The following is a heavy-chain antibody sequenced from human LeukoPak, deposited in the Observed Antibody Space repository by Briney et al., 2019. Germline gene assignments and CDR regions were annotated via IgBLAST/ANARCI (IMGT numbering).Heavy chain of an antibody. Sequence: VASVKVSCKASGYTFTSYYMHWVRQAPGQGLEWMGIINPSGGSTSYAQKFQGRVTMTRDMSTSTVYMELSSLRSEDTAVYYCAREQMGGAFDIWGQGTMVTVSS. CDR3: AREQMGGAFDI. CDR1: GYTFTSYY. D-gene: IGHD3-16*01. J-gene: IGHJ3*02. CDR2: INPSGGST. V-gene: IGHV1-46*01.